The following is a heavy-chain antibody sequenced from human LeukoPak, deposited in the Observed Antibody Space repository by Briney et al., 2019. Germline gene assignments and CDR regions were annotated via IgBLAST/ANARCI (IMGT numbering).Heavy chain of an antibody. V-gene: IGHV4-59*11. CDR1: GGSISNHY. CDR2: ILYTGSA. J-gene: IGHJ4*01. CDR3: ARIGTGGNGGTDY. Sequence: SETLSLTCIVSGGSISNHYWSWIRQPPGRGLEWIGHILYTGSATYNPSLKSRLTISVDMSKNQFSLRLTSVTAADTAVYYCARIGTGGNGGTDYGAQGTLATVS. D-gene: IGHD2-8*01.